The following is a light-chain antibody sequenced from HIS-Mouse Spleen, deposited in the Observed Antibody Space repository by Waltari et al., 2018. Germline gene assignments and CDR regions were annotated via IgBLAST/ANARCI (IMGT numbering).Light chain of an antibody. CDR2: AAS. J-gene: IGKJ2*01. CDR1: QSISSW. Sequence: DIQMTQSPSTLSASVGDRVTITCRASQSISSWLAWYQQKPGKAPKLLIYAASSLQSGVPSRFSGSGSGTDFTLTISSLQPEDFATYYCQQSYSTLMYTFGQGTKLEIK. CDR3: QQSYSTLMYT. V-gene: IGKV1-39*01.